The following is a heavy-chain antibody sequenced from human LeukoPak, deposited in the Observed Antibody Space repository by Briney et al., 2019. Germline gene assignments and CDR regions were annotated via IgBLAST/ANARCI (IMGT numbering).Heavy chain of an antibody. J-gene: IGHJ4*02. Sequence: GGSLRLSCAASGFTFSSYAMSWVRQAPGKGLEWVSAISGSGGSTYYADSVKGRFTISRDNSKNTLYLQMNSLRAEDTAVYYCAKFGDFWSGYYTEGYFGYWGQGTLVTVSS. V-gene: IGHV3-23*01. CDR3: AKFGDFWSGYYTEGYFGY. D-gene: IGHD3-3*01. CDR2: ISGSGGST. CDR1: GFTFSSYA.